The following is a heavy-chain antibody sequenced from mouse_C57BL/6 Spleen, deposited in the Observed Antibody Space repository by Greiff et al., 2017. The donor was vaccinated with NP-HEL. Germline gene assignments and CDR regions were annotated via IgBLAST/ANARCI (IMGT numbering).Heavy chain of an antibody. CDR2: IDPENGDT. Sequence: VQLQQSGAELVRPGAPVKLSCTASGFNIKDDYMHWVKQRPEQGLEWIGWIDPENGDTEYASKFQGKATITADTSSNTAYLQLSSLTSEDTAVYYCTTLYYGSSYAMDYWGQGTSVTVSS. D-gene: IGHD1-1*01. CDR1: GFNIKDDY. CDR3: TTLYYGSSYAMDY. J-gene: IGHJ4*01. V-gene: IGHV14-4*01.